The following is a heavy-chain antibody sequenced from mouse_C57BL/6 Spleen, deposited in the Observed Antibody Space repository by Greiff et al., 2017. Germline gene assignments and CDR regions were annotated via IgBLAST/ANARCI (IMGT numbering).Heavy chain of an antibody. V-gene: IGHV1-5*01. CDR3: TRDYEHDSPGAMDY. J-gene: IGHJ4*01. D-gene: IGHD2-4*01. CDR2: IYPGNSDT. CDR1: GYTFTSYW. Sequence: VQLQQSGTVLARPGASVKMSCKTSGYTFTSYWMHWVKQRPGQGLEWIGAIYPGNSDTSYNKKFKGKAKLTAVPSASTAYVELSSLTKEDSAVYYCTRDYEHDSPGAMDYWGQGTSVTVAS.